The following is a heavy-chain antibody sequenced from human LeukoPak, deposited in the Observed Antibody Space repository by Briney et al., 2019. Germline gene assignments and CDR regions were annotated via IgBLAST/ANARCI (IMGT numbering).Heavy chain of an antibody. J-gene: IGHJ4*02. CDR2: ISGSGGST. Sequence: QSGGSLRLSCAASGFTLSSFAMSWVRQAPGKGLEWVSAISGSGGSTYYTDSVKGRFTISRDNSKNTLYLQMNSLRAEDTAVYYCAKEDGAVAGPIDYWGQGTLVTVSS. D-gene: IGHD6-19*01. CDR1: GFTLSSFA. V-gene: IGHV3-23*01. CDR3: AKEDGAVAGPIDY.